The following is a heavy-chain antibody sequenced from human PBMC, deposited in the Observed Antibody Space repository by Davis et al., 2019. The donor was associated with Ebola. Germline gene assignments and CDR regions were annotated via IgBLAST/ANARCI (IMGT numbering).Heavy chain of an antibody. V-gene: IGHV1-18*04. Sequence: SVTVSCKSSVYTFTSYGLVWVRQAPGLGLEWMGWISGFNTNTNFAQKFQGRVTGSKDTSTNTAYMDLRSLTSDDTAIYYCARAPNYDVLTGTSSYYFDYWGQGTLVTVSS. CDR2: ISGFNTNT. D-gene: IGHD3-9*01. CDR1: VYTFTSYG. J-gene: IGHJ4*02. CDR3: ARAPNYDVLTGTSSYYFDY.